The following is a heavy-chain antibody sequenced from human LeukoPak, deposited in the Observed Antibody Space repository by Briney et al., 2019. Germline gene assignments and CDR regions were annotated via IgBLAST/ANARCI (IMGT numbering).Heavy chain of an antibody. Sequence: SETLSLTCAVYGGSFSGYYWSWIRQPPGKGLEWIGEINHSGSTNYNPSLKSRVTISIDTSKNQFSLKLSSVTAADTAVYYCASDSSGYLTFWGYFQHWGQGTLVTVSS. CDR1: GGSFSGYY. V-gene: IGHV4-34*01. CDR2: INHSGST. J-gene: IGHJ1*01. CDR3: ASDSSGYLTFWGYFQH. D-gene: IGHD3-22*01.